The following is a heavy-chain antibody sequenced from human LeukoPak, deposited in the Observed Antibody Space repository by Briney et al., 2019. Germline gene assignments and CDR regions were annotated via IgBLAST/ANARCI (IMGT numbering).Heavy chain of an antibody. V-gene: IGHV3-21*04. J-gene: IGHJ2*01. CDR2: ITRSGSNL. CDR1: GLTFTSSD. Sequence: GGSLRLSCVASGLTFTSSDFNWIRQAPGKGLEWPSTITRSGSNLYYADSVKGRFTTSRDDAKDSVYLQMGSLRSEDTAVYYCARDPSRPINSSSGRHGQQPNWYFDLWGRGTLVTVSS. D-gene: IGHD6-6*01. CDR3: ARDPSRPINSSSGRHGQQPNWYFDL.